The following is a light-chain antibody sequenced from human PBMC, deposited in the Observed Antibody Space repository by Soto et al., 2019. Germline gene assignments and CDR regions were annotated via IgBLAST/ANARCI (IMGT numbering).Light chain of an antibody. Sequence: QSALTQPASVYGSPGQSITIPCTGTSSDVGGYNYVSWYQQHPGRAPKLVIYKVSDRPSGVSSRFSASKSGNTASLTISGLQAEDEADYYCSSYSTATSPQWVFGGGTKLTVL. CDR3: SSYSTATSPQWV. CDR2: KVS. CDR1: SSDVGGYNY. J-gene: IGLJ3*02. V-gene: IGLV2-14*01.